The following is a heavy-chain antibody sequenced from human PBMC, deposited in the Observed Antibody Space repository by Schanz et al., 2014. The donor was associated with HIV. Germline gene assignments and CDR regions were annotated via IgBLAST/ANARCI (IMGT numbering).Heavy chain of an antibody. Sequence: QVQVVESGGGVVQPGGSLRLACAASGFTFSNYAMHWVRQAPGKGLEWVAVISYDGSNKYYADSVKGRFTISRDNSKNTLYLQMNSLRAEDTAVYYCARAGVTDLFDHWGQGTLVTVSS. CDR3: ARAGVTDLFDH. D-gene: IGHD2-21*02. CDR1: GFTFSNYA. V-gene: IGHV3-30-3*01. J-gene: IGHJ4*02. CDR2: ISYDGSNK.